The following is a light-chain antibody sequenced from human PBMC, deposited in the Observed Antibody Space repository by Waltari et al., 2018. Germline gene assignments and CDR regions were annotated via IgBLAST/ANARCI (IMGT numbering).Light chain of an antibody. Sequence: EIVLTQSPGTLSLSPGERATLSCRASQSVRRSLAWYQQNPGQAPRLLIYCASSRATGVPDRFICSGSWTDFILTISRLEPEDCAVYYCHHYVRLPVTFGQGTKVEIK. V-gene: IGKV3-20*01. CDR3: HHYVRLPVT. CDR1: QSVRRS. J-gene: IGKJ1*01. CDR2: CAS.